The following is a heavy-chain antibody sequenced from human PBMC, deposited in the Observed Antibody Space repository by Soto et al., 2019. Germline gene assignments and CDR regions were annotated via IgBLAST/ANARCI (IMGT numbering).Heavy chain of an antibody. CDR3: ARSGFLTGYYNWFDP. J-gene: IGHJ5*02. CDR1: GYTFTSYY. CDR2: ISAYNGNT. Sequence: ASVKVSCKASGYTFTSYYMHWVRQAPGQGLEWMGWISAYNGNTNYAQKLQGRVTMTTDTSTSTAYMELRSLRSDDTAVYYCARSGFLTGYYNWFDPWGQGTLVTVSS. D-gene: IGHD3-9*01. V-gene: IGHV1-18*04.